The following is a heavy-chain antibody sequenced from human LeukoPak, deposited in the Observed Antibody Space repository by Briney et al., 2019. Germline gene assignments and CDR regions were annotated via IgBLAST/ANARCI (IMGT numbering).Heavy chain of an antibody. J-gene: IGHJ4*02. CDR3: ARINFNPDY. D-gene: IGHD1-14*01. CDR1: GYSISRGYH. Sequence: SETLSLTCSVSGYSISRGYHWAWVRQPPGKGLEWIGSVHHSGATYYNPSLNSRLTISADASKNQFSLKMDSVTAADTAVYYCARINFNPDYWGQGTLVSVSS. V-gene: IGHV4-38-2*02. CDR2: VHHSGAT.